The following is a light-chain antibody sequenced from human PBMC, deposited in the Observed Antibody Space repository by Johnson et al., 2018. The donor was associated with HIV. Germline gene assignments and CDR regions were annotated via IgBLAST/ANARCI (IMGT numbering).Light chain of an antibody. V-gene: IGLV1-51*01. CDR2: DNN. CDR1: SSNIGNNY. J-gene: IGLJ1*01. Sequence: QSVLTQPPSVSAAPGQKVTISCSGSSSNIGNNYVSWYQQLPGTAPKLLIYDNNKRPSGIPDRFSGSQSGPSATLGITGLQTGDEADYYCATWDTGLSAGVFGTGTKVTVL. CDR3: ATWDTGLSAGV.